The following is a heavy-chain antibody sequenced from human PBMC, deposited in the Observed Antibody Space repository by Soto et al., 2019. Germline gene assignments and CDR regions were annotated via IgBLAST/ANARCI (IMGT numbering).Heavy chain of an antibody. J-gene: IGHJ6*02. CDR2: IYYSGST. D-gene: IGHD6-6*01. Sequence: TSETLSLTCTVSGGSISSGGYYWSWIRQHPGKGLEWIGYIYYSGSTYYNPSLKSRVTISVDTSKNQFSLKLSSVTAADTAVYYCAREGIRGMEYSSSGGYYYYGMDVWGQGTTVTVSS. CDR1: GGSISSGGYY. CDR3: AREGIRGMEYSSSGGYYYYGMDV. V-gene: IGHV4-31*03.